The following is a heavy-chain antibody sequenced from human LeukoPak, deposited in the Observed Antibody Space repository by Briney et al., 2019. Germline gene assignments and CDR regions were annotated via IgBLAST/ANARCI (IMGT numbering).Heavy chain of an antibody. J-gene: IGHJ4*02. D-gene: IGHD3-22*01. CDR2: ISYDGSNK. Sequence: PGGSLRLSCAASGFTFSSYGMHWVRQAPGKGLEWVAVISYDGSNKYYADSAKGRFTISRDNSKNTLYLQMNSLRAEDTAVYYCAKDCLRYYYDSSGYPDYWGQGTLVTVSS. V-gene: IGHV3-30*18. CDR3: AKDCLRYYYDSSGYPDY. CDR1: GFTFSSYG.